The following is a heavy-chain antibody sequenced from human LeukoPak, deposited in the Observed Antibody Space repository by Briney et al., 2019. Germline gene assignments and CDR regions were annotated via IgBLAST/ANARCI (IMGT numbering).Heavy chain of an antibody. V-gene: IGHV4-59*01. CDR2: ISYSGGA. CDR1: GVSISSYY. Sequence: PSETLSPTCSVSGVSISSYYWSWIRQSPGKGLEWIGYISYSGGANYNPSLKSRVIISLDTSKNQFSLQLSSVTAADTAVYYCVRGERLGGDYWGHGILVTVSS. J-gene: IGHJ4*01. CDR3: VRGERLGGDY. D-gene: IGHD6-25*01.